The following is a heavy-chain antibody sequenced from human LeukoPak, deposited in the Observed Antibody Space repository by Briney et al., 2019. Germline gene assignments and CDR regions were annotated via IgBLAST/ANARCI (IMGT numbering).Heavy chain of an antibody. V-gene: IGHV1-69*06. CDR2: IIPIFGTA. CDR3: ARDGGYSGYDYGYYYYYMDV. Sequence: SVKVSCKASGGTFSSYAISWVRQAPGQGLEWMGGIIPIFGTANYAQKFQGRVTITADKSTSTAYMELSSLRSEDTAVYYCARDGGYSGYDYGYYYYYMDVWGKGTTVTVSS. D-gene: IGHD5-12*01. CDR1: GGTFSSYA. J-gene: IGHJ6*03.